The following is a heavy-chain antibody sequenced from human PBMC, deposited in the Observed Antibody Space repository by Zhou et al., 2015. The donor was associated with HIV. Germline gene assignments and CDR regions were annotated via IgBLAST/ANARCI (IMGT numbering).Heavy chain of an antibody. CDR1: GGTFSSYA. J-gene: IGHJ6*02. V-gene: IGHV1-8*02. CDR3: ARKTGGYGSGSYYITNRNYYYGMDV. D-gene: IGHD3-10*01. CDR2: MNPNSGNT. Sequence: QVQLVQSGAEVKKPGSSVKVSCKASGGTFSSYAISWVRQAPGQGLEWMGWMNPNSGNTGYAQKFQGRVTMTRNTSISTAYMELSSLRSEDTAVYYCARKTGGYGSGSYYITNRNYYYGMDVWGQGP.